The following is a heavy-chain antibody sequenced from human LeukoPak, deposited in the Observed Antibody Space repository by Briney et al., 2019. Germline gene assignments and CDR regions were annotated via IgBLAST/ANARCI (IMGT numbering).Heavy chain of an antibody. CDR2: ISGSGGST. Sequence: PGGSLRLSCAASGFTFSSYAMSWVRQAPGKGLEWVSAISGSGGSTYYADSVKGRFTISRDNSKNKLYLQMNSLRAEDTALYYCAKDQSNSWSALDIWGQGTQVTVSS. CDR1: GFTFSSYA. V-gene: IGHV3-23*01. D-gene: IGHD2-2*01. J-gene: IGHJ3*02. CDR3: AKDQSNSWSALDI.